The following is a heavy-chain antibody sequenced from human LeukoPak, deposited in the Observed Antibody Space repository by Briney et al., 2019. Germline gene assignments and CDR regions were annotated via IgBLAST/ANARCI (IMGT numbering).Heavy chain of an antibody. CDR3: ARGRYFDS. Sequence: TASETLSLTCTVSGGSISSSSYYWGWIRQPPGKGLEWIGRIYNTGSTNYNPSLKSRVTMSVDTSKNQFSLKLSSVTAADTAVYYCARGRYFDSWGQGTLVTVSS. CDR2: IYNTGST. CDR1: GGSISSSSYY. J-gene: IGHJ4*02. V-gene: IGHV4-61*05.